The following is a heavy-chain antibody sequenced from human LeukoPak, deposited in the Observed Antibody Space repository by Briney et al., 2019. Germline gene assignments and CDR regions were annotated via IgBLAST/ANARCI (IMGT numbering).Heavy chain of an antibody. D-gene: IGHD3-10*01. J-gene: IGHJ5*02. CDR3: ARWRFMVRGGGGFDP. Sequence: SETLSLTYTVSGGSISSSSYYWGWIRQPPGKGLEWIGSIYYSGSTYYNPSLKSRVTMSVDTSKNQFSLKLSSVTAADTAVYYCARWRFMVRGGGGFDPWGQGTLVTVSS. CDR2: IYYSGST. CDR1: GGSISSSSYY. V-gene: IGHV4-39*07.